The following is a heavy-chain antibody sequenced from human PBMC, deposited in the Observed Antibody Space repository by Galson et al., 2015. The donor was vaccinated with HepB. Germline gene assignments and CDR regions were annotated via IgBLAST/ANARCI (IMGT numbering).Heavy chain of an antibody. J-gene: IGHJ4*02. V-gene: IGHV3-21*01. D-gene: IGHD6-19*01. CDR1: GFTFSSYS. CDR3: ARGNSSGWYVQTGELDY. Sequence: SLRLSCAASGFTFSSYSMNWVRQAPGKGLEWVSSISSSSSYIYYADSVKGRFTISRDNAKNSLYLQMNSLRAEDTAVYYCARGNSSGWYVQTGELDYWGQGTLVTVSS. CDR2: ISSSSSYI.